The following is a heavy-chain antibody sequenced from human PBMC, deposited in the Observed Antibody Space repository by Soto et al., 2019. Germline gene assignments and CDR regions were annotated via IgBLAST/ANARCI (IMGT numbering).Heavy chain of an antibody. Sequence: QVQLVQSGAEVKKPGSSVKVSCKAAGGTFSTYAIDWVRQDPGQGLEWMGGIIPLFGTAKYAQNFQGRITITADESTNTAYMELRSLRSQDTAVYYCARGVHYDISGYYYFYWGQGTLVTVSS. CDR3: ARGVHYDISGYYYFY. D-gene: IGHD3-22*01. V-gene: IGHV1-69*01. J-gene: IGHJ4*02. CDR2: IIPLFGTA. CDR1: GGTFSTYA.